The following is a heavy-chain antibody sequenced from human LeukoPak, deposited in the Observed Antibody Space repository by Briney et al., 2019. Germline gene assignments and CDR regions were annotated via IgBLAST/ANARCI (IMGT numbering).Heavy chain of an antibody. CDR1: GFTFSSYG. CDR2: ISYDGSNK. CDR3: AKDLEPQLVGAADY. V-gene: IGHV3-30*18. Sequence: GGSLRLSCAASGFTFSSYGMHWVRQAPGKGLEWVAVISYDGSNKYYADSVKGRFTISRDNSKNTLYLQMNSLRAEDTAVYYCAKDLEPQLVGAADYWXQGTLVTVSS. D-gene: IGHD1-26*01. J-gene: IGHJ4*02.